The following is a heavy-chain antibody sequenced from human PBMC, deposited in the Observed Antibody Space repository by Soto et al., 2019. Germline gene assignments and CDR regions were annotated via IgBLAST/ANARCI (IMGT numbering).Heavy chain of an antibody. CDR2: ISAYNGNT. D-gene: IGHD4-17*01. Sequence: QVRLVQSGAEVKKPGASVKVSCKASGYTFTSYGISWVRQAPGQGLEWMGWISAYNGNTNYAQKLQGRVTMTTDTTTSTAYVELRSLRSDDTAVYYCAGGVDYGDYNLDYFDYWGQGTLVTVSS. CDR1: GYTFTSYG. CDR3: AGGVDYGDYNLDYFDY. V-gene: IGHV1-18*01. J-gene: IGHJ4*02.